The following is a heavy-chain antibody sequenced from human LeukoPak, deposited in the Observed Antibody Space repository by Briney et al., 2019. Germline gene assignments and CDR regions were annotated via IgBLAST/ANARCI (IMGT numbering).Heavy chain of an antibody. V-gene: IGHV4-34*01. CDR3: ARGRITMVRGAPLWFDP. D-gene: IGHD3-10*01. CDR2: INHSGST. CDR1: GGSFSGYY. Sequence: SETLSLTCAVYGGSFSGYYWNWIRQPPGKGLEWIGEINHSGSTNYNSPLKSRVTISVDTSKNQFSLKLSSVTAADTAVYYCARGRITMVRGAPLWFDPWGQGTLVTVSS. J-gene: IGHJ5*02.